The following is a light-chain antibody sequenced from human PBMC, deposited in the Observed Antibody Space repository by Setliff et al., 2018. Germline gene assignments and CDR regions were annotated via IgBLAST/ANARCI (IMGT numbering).Light chain of an antibody. Sequence: QSALTQPASVSGSPGQSITISCSGTIGDVGAYDFVSWYQHHPGKAPKLVIYEVTNRPSGISNRFSGSKSGNSASLITSGLQAEDEADYYCSAYTSSSTYVFGTGTKVTVL. CDR3: SAYTSSSTYV. J-gene: IGLJ1*01. V-gene: IGLV2-14*01. CDR2: EVT. CDR1: IGDVGAYDF.